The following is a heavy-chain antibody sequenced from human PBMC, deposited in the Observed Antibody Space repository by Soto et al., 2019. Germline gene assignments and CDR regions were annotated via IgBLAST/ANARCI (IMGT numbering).Heavy chain of an antibody. CDR1: GFTFSSYS. D-gene: IGHD6-13*01. Sequence: GESLKISCAASGFTFSSYSMNWVRQAPGKGLEWVSYISSSSSTIYYADSVKGRFTISRDNAKNSLYLQMNSLRDEDTAVYYCARSRIAAAAPDAFDIWGQGTMVTVSS. J-gene: IGHJ3*02. V-gene: IGHV3-48*02. CDR2: ISSSSSTI. CDR3: ARSRIAAAAPDAFDI.